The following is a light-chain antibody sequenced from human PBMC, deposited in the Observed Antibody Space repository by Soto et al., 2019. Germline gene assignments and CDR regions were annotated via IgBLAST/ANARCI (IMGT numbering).Light chain of an antibody. CDR2: AAT. J-gene: IGKJ4*01. Sequence: DIQMTQSPSSLSASVGDRVTIGCRARQNINTYLAWFQQNPGKAPKSLIYAATNLQGGVTSRFSGTGSGTEFSLTISSLQPEDGATYDGQQYESYPPSFGGGTKL. CDR1: QNINTY. CDR3: QQYESYPPS. V-gene: IGKV1-16*01.